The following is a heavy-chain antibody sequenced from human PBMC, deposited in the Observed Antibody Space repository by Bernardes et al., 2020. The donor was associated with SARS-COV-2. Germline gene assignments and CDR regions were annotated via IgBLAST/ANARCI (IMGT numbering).Heavy chain of an antibody. V-gene: IGHV3-23*01. D-gene: IGHD3-3*01. CDR1: GFTFRSSA. Sequence: GGSLCLSCAASGFTFRSSAMSWVRQSPGQGLEWVSAIVGSGTSTYYADSVKGRFTISRDNSKNTLYLQMNSLRAEDTAVYYCAKREYYDFWSGPIDYWGQGTLVTVSS. J-gene: IGHJ4*02. CDR2: IVGSGTST. CDR3: AKREYYDFWSGPIDY.